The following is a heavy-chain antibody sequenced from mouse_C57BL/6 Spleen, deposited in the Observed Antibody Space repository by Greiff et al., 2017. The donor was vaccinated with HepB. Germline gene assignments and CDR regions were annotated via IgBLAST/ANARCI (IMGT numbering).Heavy chain of an antibody. CDR1: GYAFTNYL. CDR2: INPGSGGT. CDR3: ARDRDVGGDFDY. D-gene: IGHD3-3*01. Sequence: VQRVESGAELVRPGTSVKVSCKASGYAFTNYLIEWVKQRPGQGLEWIGVINPGSGGTNYNEKFKGKATLTADKSSSTAYMQLSSLTSEDSAVYFCARDRDVGGDFDYWGQGTTLTVSS. V-gene: IGHV1-54*01. J-gene: IGHJ2*01.